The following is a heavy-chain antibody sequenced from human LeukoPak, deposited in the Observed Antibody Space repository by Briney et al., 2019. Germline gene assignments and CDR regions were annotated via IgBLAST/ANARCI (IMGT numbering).Heavy chain of an antibody. CDR3: ARDRVVPAAAFDY. CDR2: IYAGGST. Sequence: GGSLRLSCAVSGFRVTNDYMNWVRQAPGKGLEWVSIIYAGGSTYYADSVKGRFTISRDSSKNTLYLQMNSLRAEDTAVYYCARDRVVPAAAFDYWGQGTLVAVSS. CDR1: GFRVTNDY. J-gene: IGHJ4*02. V-gene: IGHV3-66*01. D-gene: IGHD2-2*01.